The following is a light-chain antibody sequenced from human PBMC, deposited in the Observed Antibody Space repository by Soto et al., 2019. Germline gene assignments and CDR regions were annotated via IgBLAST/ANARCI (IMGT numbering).Light chain of an antibody. CDR3: QQYNSSTLT. Sequence: IQMTRSPSNLAASVGCTVTITCRASQSISRWLDWYQQKPGKAPKLLIYKASSLESGVPSRLSGSGYGTELTITISSMKNDDFATYYCQQYNSSTLTFGGGTKVDIK. J-gene: IGKJ4*01. CDR1: QSISRW. CDR2: KAS. V-gene: IGKV1-5*03.